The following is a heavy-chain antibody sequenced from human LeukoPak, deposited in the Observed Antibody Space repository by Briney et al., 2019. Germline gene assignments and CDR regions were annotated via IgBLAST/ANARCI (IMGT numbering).Heavy chain of an antibody. Sequence: GGSLRLSCAASGFTFSDYYMSWIRLAPGKGLEWVSYISSSGSTIYYADSVKGRFTISRDNAKNSLYLQMNSLRAEDTAVYYCAREGGEGVRDGYNLGYWGQGTLVTVSS. CDR1: GFTFSDYY. CDR2: ISSSGSTI. J-gene: IGHJ4*02. V-gene: IGHV3-11*04. CDR3: AREGGEGVRDGYNLGY. D-gene: IGHD5-24*01.